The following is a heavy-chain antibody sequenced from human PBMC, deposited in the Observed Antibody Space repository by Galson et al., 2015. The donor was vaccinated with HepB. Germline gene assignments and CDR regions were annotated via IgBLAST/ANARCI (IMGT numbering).Heavy chain of an antibody. D-gene: IGHD3-10*01. V-gene: IGHV6-1*01. Sequence: CAISGDSVSSHSAAWNWIRQSPSRGLEWLGRTYYRSKWYNDYAVSVKSRITINPDTSKNQFSLQLNSVTPEDTAVYYCARDQRRVYYGSGSYYNVFDYWGQGTLVTVSS. CDR2: TYYRSKWYN. CDR1: GDSVSSHSAA. J-gene: IGHJ4*02. CDR3: ARDQRRVYYGSGSYYNVFDY.